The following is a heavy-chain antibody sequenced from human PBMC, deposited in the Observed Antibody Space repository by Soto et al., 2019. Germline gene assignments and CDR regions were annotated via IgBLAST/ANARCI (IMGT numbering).Heavy chain of an antibody. V-gene: IGHV3-23*01. Sequence: PGGSLRLSCAASGFTFSSYAMSWVRQAPGKGLEWVSAISGSDNSTYYADSVKGRFTVSRDNSKNTLYLQMNSLRAEDTAVYYCEKAWGIQLWSLHFDYWGQGTLVTVYS. J-gene: IGHJ4*02. CDR2: ISGSDNST. D-gene: IGHD5-18*01. CDR1: GFTFSSYA. CDR3: EKAWGIQLWSLHFDY.